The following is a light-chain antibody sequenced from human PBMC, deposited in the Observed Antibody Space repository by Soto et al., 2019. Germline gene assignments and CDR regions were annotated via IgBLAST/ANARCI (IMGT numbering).Light chain of an antibody. V-gene: IGLV2-23*02. CDR1: SSDVGSYNL. CDR2: EVS. CDR3: CSHAGSSTYV. Sequence: QSALTRPASVSGSPGQSITISCTGTSSDVGSYNLVSWYQQHPGKAPKLMIYEVSKRPSGVSNRFSGSKSGNTASLTISGLQAEDEADYYCCSHAGSSTYVFGTGTKLTVL. J-gene: IGLJ1*01.